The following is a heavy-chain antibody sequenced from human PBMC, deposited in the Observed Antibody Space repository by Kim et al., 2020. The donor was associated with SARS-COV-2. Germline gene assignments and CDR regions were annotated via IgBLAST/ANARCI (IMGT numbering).Heavy chain of an antibody. D-gene: IGHD3-3*01. Sequence: GGSLRLSCAASGFTFDDYAMHWVRQAPGKGLEWVSGISWNSGSIGYADSVKGRFTISRDNAKNSLYLQMNSLRAEDTALYYCAKFGSSDNYFDYWGQGTRVTVSS. V-gene: IGHV3-9*01. CDR1: GFTFDDYA. CDR2: ISWNSGSI. CDR3: AKFGSSDNYFDY. J-gene: IGHJ4*02.